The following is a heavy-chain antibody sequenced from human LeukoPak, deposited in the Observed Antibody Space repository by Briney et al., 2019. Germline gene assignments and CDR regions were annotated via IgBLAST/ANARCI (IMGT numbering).Heavy chain of an antibody. V-gene: IGHV3-23*01. J-gene: IGHJ4*02. CDR2: ISGSGDTT. Sequence: GGSLRLSCAASGFPFSSYAMSWVRQAPGKGLEWVSLISGSGDTTYYADSVKGRLTISRDNAKSTMYLQMNSLRAEDTAVYYCASSIVVVPAAIVDYWGQGTLVTVSS. CDR3: ASSIVVVPAAIVDY. CDR1: GFPFSSYA. D-gene: IGHD2-2*01.